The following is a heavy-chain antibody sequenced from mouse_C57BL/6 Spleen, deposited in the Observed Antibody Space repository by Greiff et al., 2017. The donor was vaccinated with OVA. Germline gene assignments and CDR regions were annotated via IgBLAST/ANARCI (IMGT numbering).Heavy chain of an antibody. Sequence: VQLQQSGAELVRPGASVKLSCKASGYTFTDYYINWVKQRPGQGLEWIARIYPGSGNTYYNEKFKGKATLTAEKSSSTAYMQLSSLTSEDSAVYFCARGLGQLRLRGAMDYWGQGTSVTVSS. CDR2: IYPGSGNT. D-gene: IGHD3-2*02. CDR3: ARGLGQLRLRGAMDY. CDR1: GYTFTDYY. V-gene: IGHV1-76*01. J-gene: IGHJ4*01.